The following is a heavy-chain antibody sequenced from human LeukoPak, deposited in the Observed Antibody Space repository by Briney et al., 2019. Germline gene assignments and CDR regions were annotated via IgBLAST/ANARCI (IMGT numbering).Heavy chain of an antibody. V-gene: IGHV4-34*01. CDR3: ARGRMVRGVIIMRFDP. J-gene: IGHJ5*02. D-gene: IGHD3-10*01. Sequence: SETLSLTCAVYGGSFSGYYWSWIRQPPGKGLEWIGEINHSGSTNYNPSLKSRVTISVDTSKNQFSLKLSSVTAADTAVYYCARGRMVRGVIIMRFDPWGQGTLVTVSS. CDR1: GGSFSGYY. CDR2: INHSGST.